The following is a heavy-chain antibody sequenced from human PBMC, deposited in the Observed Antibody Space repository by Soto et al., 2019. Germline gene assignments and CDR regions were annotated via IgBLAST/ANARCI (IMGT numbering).Heavy chain of an antibody. CDR2: IIPILGIA. Sequence: QVQLLQSEAEVKKPGSSVKVSCKASGGTFSSYTISWVRQAPGQGLEWMGRIIPILGIANYAQKFQGRVLIPGDKFTGTAYMELSSLRSEYTAVYYCASVGAGYSCSGYYFEYWGQGPLVTVS. CDR3: ASVGAGYSCSGYYFEY. CDR1: GGTFSSYT. D-gene: IGHD6-6*01. V-gene: IGHV1-69*02. J-gene: IGHJ4*02.